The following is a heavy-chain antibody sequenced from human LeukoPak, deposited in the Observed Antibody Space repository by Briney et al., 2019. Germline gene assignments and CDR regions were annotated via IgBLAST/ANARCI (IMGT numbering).Heavy chain of an antibody. J-gene: IGHJ4*02. CDR1: GFTFSSYG. Sequence: PGGSLRLSCAASGFTFSSYGMHWVRQAPGKGLEWVTFIRHDGSNKYYADSVKGRFTISRDNSKNTLYLQMNSLRAEDTAVYYCAVGAAYDYVWGSPFPFDYWGQGTLVTVSS. V-gene: IGHV3-30*02. D-gene: IGHD3-16*01. CDR2: IRHDGSNK. CDR3: AVGAAYDYVWGSPFPFDY.